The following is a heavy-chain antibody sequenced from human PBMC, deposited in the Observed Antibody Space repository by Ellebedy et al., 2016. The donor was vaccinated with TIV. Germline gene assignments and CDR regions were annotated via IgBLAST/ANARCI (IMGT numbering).Heavy chain of an antibody. D-gene: IGHD3-10*01. CDR1: GYTFTSYD. CDR3: ARATDYYGSGSYGDY. Sequence: ASVKVSXXASGYTFTSYDINWVRQATGQGLEWMGWMNPNSGNTGYAQKFQGRVTMTRDTSTSTLYMELSSLRSEDTAVYYCARATDYYGSGSYGDYWGQGTLVTVSS. J-gene: IGHJ4*02. CDR2: MNPNSGNT. V-gene: IGHV1-8*01.